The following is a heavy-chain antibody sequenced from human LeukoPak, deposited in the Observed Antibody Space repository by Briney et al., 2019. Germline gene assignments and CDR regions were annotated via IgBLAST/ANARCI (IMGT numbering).Heavy chain of an antibody. Sequence: GGSLRLSCAASGFIFSSYEMNWVRQAPGKGLEWVSYISTSDSTMYYADSVKGRFTISRDNAKNSLYLQMNSLRVEDTAVYYCVSQQLAPPWGQGTLVTVSS. D-gene: IGHD5-24*01. CDR1: GFIFSSYE. V-gene: IGHV3-48*03. J-gene: IGHJ5*02. CDR3: VSQQLAPP. CDR2: ISTSDSTM.